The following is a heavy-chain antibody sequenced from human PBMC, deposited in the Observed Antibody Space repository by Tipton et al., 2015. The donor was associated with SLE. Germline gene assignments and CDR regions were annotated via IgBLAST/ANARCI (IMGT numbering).Heavy chain of an antibody. Sequence: LRLSCAVYGGSFSGYSWSWIRQPPGKGLEWIGEIDHFGNTNYNQSLKSRVTVSVDTSKNQFSLELSSVTAADTAVYYCARVSGGIAYMDVWGKGTMVTFSS. J-gene: IGHJ6*03. D-gene: IGHD6-13*01. CDR3: ARVSGGIAYMDV. V-gene: IGHV4-34*01. CDR1: GGSFSGYS. CDR2: IDHFGNT.